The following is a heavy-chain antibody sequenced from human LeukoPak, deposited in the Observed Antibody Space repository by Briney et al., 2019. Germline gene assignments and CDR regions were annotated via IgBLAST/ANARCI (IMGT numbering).Heavy chain of an antibody. CDR2: INHSGST. J-gene: IGHJ4*02. V-gene: IGHV4-34*01. CDR3: ARNPYGDLTKYYFDY. CDR1: GGSFSGYY. D-gene: IGHD4-17*01. Sequence: PSETLSLTCAVYGGSFSGYYWSWIRQPPGKGLEWIGEINHSGSTNYNPSLKSRVTISADTSKNQFSLKLSSVTAADTAVYYCARNPYGDLTKYYFDYWGQGTLVTVSS.